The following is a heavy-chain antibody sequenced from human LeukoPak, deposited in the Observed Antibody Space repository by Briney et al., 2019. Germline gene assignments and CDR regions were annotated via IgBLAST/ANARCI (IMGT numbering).Heavy chain of an antibody. V-gene: IGHV1-18*01. Sequence: ASVKVSCKASGYTFTSYGISWVRQAPGQGLEWMGWISAYNGNTNYAQKLQGRVTMTTDTSTSTAYMELRSLRSDDTAVYYCARHAYRIFRYFDWGSRGYYYYGMDVWGQGTTVTVSS. CDR1: GYTFTSYG. CDR2: ISAYNGNT. D-gene: IGHD3-9*01. CDR3: ARHAYRIFRYFDWGSRGYYYYGMDV. J-gene: IGHJ6*02.